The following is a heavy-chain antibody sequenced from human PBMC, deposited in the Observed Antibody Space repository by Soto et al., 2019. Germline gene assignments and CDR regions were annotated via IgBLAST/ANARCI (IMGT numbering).Heavy chain of an antibody. Sequence: TLSLTCTVSGGSISSGGYYWSWIRQHPGKGLEWIGYIYYSGSTYYNPSLKSRVTISVDTSKNQFSLKLSSVTAADTAVYYCARKWRGGQDDGMDVWGQGTTVTVSS. D-gene: IGHD5-12*01. V-gene: IGHV4-31*03. CDR1: GGSISSGGYY. CDR3: ARKWRGGQDDGMDV. J-gene: IGHJ6*02. CDR2: IYYSGST.